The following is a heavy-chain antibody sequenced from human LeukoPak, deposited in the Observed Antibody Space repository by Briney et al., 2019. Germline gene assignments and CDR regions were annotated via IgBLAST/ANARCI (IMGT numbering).Heavy chain of an antibody. CDR3: ARAAGFDSISD. CDR1: GGSVSSGSYY. D-gene: IGHD3-22*01. Sequence: SETLSLTCTVSGGSVSSGSYYWSWIRQPPGKGLEWIGYFYYSGSTNYNPSLKSRVTISVDTSKNQFSLKLSSVTAADTAVYYCARAAGFDSISDWGQGTLVTVSS. J-gene: IGHJ4*02. CDR2: FYYSGST. V-gene: IGHV4-61*01.